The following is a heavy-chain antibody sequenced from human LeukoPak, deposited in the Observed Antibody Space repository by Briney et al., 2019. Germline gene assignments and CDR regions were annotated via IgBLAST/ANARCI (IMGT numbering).Heavy chain of an antibody. CDR1: GGTFSSYA. V-gene: IGHV1-69*04. CDR3: ARHNDNWIYDNWFDP. D-gene: IGHD1-7*01. J-gene: IGHJ5*02. CDR2: IFPILGIA. Sequence: GSSVKVSCKASGGTFSSYAISWVRQAPGQGLEWMGRIFPILGIANYAQKFQGRVTITADKSTSTAYMELSSLRSEDTAVYYCARHNDNWIYDNWFDPWGQGTLVTVSS.